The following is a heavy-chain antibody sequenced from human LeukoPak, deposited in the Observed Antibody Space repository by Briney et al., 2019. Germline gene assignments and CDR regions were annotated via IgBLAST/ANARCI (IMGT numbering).Heavy chain of an antibody. CDR3: ARARGIAAAGHKSNWFDP. CDR1: VYTFTGYY. J-gene: IGHJ5*02. D-gene: IGHD6-13*01. V-gene: IGHV1-8*03. CDR2: MNPNSGNT. Sequence: ASVKVSCYASVYTFTGYYMHWVRQATGQGLEWMGWMNPNSGNTGYAQKFQGRVTITRNTSISTAYMELSSLRSEDTAVYYCARARGIAAAGHKSNWFDPWGQGTLVTVSS.